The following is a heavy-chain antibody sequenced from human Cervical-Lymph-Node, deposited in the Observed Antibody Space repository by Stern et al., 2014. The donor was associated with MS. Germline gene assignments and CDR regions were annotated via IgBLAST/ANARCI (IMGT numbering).Heavy chain of an antibody. CDR3: ARSSSPSPYYYYGMDV. CDR1: GFTFSSYG. V-gene: IGHV3-33*01. D-gene: IGHD6-13*01. J-gene: IGHJ6*02. Sequence: QVQLVESGGGVVQPGRSLRLSCAASGFTFSSYGMHWVRQAPGKGLEWVAVIWSDGSNKYYADSVKGRFTISRDNSKNTLYLQMNSLRAEDTAVYYCARSSSPSPYYYYGMDVWGQGTTVTVSS. CDR2: IWSDGSNK.